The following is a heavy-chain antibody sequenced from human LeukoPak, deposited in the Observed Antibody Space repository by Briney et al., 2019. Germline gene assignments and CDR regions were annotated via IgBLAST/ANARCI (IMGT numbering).Heavy chain of an antibody. V-gene: IGHV1-18*01. J-gene: IGHJ4*02. D-gene: IGHD3-9*01. CDR1: GYTFTSYG. Sequence: ASVKVSCTASGYTFTSYGISWVRQAPGQGLEWMGWISAYNGNTNYAQKLQGRVTMTTDTSTSTAYMELRSLRSDDTAVYYCARDVLRYFDWLSESYYFDYWGQGTLVTVSS. CDR3: ARDVLRYFDWLSESYYFDY. CDR2: ISAYNGNT.